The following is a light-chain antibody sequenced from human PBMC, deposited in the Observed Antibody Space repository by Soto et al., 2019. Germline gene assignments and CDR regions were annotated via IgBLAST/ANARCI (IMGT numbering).Light chain of an antibody. V-gene: IGKV3-11*01. J-gene: IGKJ3*01. CDR1: QSVSSY. CDR2: DAS. Sequence: EIVLTQSPATLSLSPGERATLSCRASQSVSSYLAWYQQRPGQAPRLLIYDASSRATGIPARFSGSGSGTDFTHTISSLEPEDFAVYYWQQRSNWPAVTFGPGTQVDIK. CDR3: QQRSNWPAVT.